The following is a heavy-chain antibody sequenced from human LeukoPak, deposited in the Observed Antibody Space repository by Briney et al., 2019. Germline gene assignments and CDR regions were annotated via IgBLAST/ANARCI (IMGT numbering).Heavy chain of an antibody. CDR1: GFTFSDYY. Sequence: GGSLRLSCAASGFTFSDYYMSWIRQAPGKGLEWVSYISSSGSTIYYADSVKGRFTISRDNSKNTLYLQMNSLRAEDTAVYYCAYGTYYYDSTDLTNWGQGTLVTVSS. CDR3: AYGTYYYDSTDLTN. CDR2: ISSSGSTI. V-gene: IGHV3-11*01. J-gene: IGHJ4*02. D-gene: IGHD3-22*01.